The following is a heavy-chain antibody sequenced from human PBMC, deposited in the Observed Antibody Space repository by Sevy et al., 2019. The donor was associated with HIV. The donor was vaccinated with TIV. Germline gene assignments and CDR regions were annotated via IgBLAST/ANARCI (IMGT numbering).Heavy chain of an antibody. CDR3: ARGFARIYYYYGMDV. Sequence: ASVKVSCKASGYTFTSYGISWVRQAPGQGLEWMGWISAYNGNTNYAQKLQRRVTMTTDTSTITAYMELRSLSSDDTAVYYCARGFARIYYYYGMDVWGQGTTVTVSS. CDR1: GYTFTSYG. V-gene: IGHV1-18*01. D-gene: IGHD3-16*01. CDR2: ISAYNGNT. J-gene: IGHJ6*02.